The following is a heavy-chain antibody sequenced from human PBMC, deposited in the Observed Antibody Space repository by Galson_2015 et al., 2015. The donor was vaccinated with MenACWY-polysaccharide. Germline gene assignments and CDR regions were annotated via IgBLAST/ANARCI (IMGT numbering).Heavy chain of an antibody. D-gene: IGHD2/OR15-2a*01. J-gene: IGHJ4*02. Sequence: SLRLSCAVSGFIFTNHAMHWVRQAPGKGLEWVGVISYDGINKYYADSVKGRVTISRDDSKNTLFLQWNSLRGEDTATYYCVRDASRLGLYFDSKGRDYWGQVSLVTVSS. CDR1: GFIFTNHA. V-gene: IGHV3-30-3*01. CDR3: VRDASRLGLYFDSKGRDY. CDR2: ISYDGINK.